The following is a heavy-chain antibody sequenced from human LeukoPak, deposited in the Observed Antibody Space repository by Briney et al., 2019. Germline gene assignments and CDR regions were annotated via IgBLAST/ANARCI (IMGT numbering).Heavy chain of an antibody. CDR2: ISYDGSNK. J-gene: IGHJ4*02. CDR3: AKDLFYYDSSGHDY. V-gene: IGHV3-30*18. CDR1: GFTFSSYG. D-gene: IGHD3-22*01. Sequence: GGSLRLSCAASGFTFSSYGMPWVRQAPGKGLEWVAVISYDGSNKYYADSVKGRFAISRDNSKNTLYLQMNSLRAEDTAVYYCAKDLFYYDSSGHDYWGQGTLVTVSS.